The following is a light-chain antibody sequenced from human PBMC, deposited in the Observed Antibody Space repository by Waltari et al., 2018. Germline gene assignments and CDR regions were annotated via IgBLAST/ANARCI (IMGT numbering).Light chain of an antibody. CDR1: QNVGNS. CDR2: DAA. V-gene: IGKV3-11*01. Sequence: ENVLTQSPATLSLSPGEAATLSCRASQNVGNSLAWYQHKPGQAPRLLIYDAANRASGIPARFSGSGSGTDFTRTISSLEPDDFAVYYCQQRSNWHTFGQGTRLEIK. J-gene: IGKJ2*01. CDR3: QQRSNWHT.